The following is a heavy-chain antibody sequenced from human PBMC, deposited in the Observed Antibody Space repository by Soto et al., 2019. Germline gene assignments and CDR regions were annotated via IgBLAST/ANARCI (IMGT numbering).Heavy chain of an antibody. CDR2: ISYDGSNK. CDR1: GFTFSSYG. CDR3: ASQLGWYAVVDY. J-gene: IGHJ4*01. Sequence: QVQLVESGGGVVQPGRSLRLSCAASGFTFSSYGMHWVRQAPGKGLEWVAVISYDGSNKYYADSVKGRFTISRDNSKNTLYLQMNSLRAEDTAVYYCASQLGWYAVVDYWGHGTLVTVSS. V-gene: IGHV3-30*03. D-gene: IGHD2-15*01.